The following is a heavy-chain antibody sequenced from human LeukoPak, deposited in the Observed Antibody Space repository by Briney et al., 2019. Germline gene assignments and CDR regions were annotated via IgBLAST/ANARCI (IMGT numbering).Heavy chain of an antibody. CDR3: AREYYDSSGYYLVDY. V-gene: IGHV1-18*01. CDR2: ISAYNGNT. CDR1: VYTFTSYV. J-gene: IGHJ4*02. D-gene: IGHD3-22*01. Sequence: ASVKVSCKASVYTFTSYVISCVRQAPGQGLEWMGWISAYNGNTNYAQKLQGRVTMTTDTSTSTAYMELRSLRSDDTAVYYCAREYYDSSGYYLVDYWGQGTLVTVSS.